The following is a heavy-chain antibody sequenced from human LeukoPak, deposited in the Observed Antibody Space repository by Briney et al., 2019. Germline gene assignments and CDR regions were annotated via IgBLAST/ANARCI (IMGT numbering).Heavy chain of an antibody. Sequence: GGSLRLSCAASGFTFSSYAMSWVRQAPGKGLEWVSVISGSGGTTYYADSVKGRFTISRDNSKNTLYLQMNSLRAEDTAVYHCAKMYSSGPRGYFDYWGQGTLVTVSS. V-gene: IGHV3-23*01. D-gene: IGHD6-19*01. J-gene: IGHJ4*02. CDR3: AKMYSSGPRGYFDY. CDR2: ISGSGGTT. CDR1: GFTFSSYA.